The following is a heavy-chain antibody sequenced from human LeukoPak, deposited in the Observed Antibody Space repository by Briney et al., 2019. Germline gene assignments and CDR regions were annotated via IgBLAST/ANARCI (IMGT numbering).Heavy chain of an antibody. CDR1: GGSIRSSNYY. Sequence: PSETLSLTCTVSGGSIRSSNYYWGWSRQPPGKGLEWIGTIYYSGTTYYNPSLKSRVTISVDTSRNQFSLNVTSVTAADTAVYYCARQVSQPRSAGYFDYWGRGTLVTASS. V-gene: IGHV4-39*01. CDR2: IYYSGTT. CDR3: ARQVSQPRSAGYFDY. D-gene: IGHD6-6*01. J-gene: IGHJ4*02.